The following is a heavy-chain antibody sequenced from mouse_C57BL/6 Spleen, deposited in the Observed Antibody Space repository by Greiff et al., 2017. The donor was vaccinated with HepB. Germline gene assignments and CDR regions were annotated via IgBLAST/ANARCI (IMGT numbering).Heavy chain of an antibody. Sequence: VQLQQSGAELVKPGASVKLSCKASGYTFTSYWMQWVKQRPGQGLEWIGEIDPSDSYTNSNQKFKGKATLTVDTSASTAYMQLSSLTSEDSAVYYCVRYGYYPPYYAMDYWGQGTSVTVAS. CDR1: GYTFTSYW. CDR3: VRYGYYPPYYAMDY. CDR2: IDPSDSYT. V-gene: IGHV1-50*01. J-gene: IGHJ4*01. D-gene: IGHD2-3*01.